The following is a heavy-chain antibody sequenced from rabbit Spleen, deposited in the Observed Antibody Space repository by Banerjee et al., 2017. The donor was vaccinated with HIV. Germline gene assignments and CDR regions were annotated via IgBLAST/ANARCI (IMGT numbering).Heavy chain of an antibody. CDR1: GFSFSSSDY. V-gene: IGHV1S40*01. J-gene: IGHJ4*01. CDR3: ARDLPGAIGWNLNL. D-gene: IGHD3-1*01. CDR2: IAGSSSAFT. Sequence: QSLEESGGDLVKPEGSLTLTCTASGFSFSSSDYMCWVRQAPGKGLEWISCIAGSSSAFTYSATWAQGRFTCSKTSSTTVTLQMTSLTAADTATYFCARDLPGAIGWNLNLWGPGTLVTVS.